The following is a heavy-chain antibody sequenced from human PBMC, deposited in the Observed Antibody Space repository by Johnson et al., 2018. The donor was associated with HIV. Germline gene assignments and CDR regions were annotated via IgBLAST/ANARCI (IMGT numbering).Heavy chain of an antibody. CDR1: GFTFSSYA. J-gene: IGHJ3*02. V-gene: IGHV3-30-3*01. D-gene: IGHD1-14*01. CDR2: ISYDGSNK. CDR3: ATRDPTHRPGVFDI. Sequence: QVQLVESGVGVVQPGRSLRLSCAASGFTFSSYAMHWVRQAPGKGLEWVAVISYDGSNKYYADSVKGRFTISRDNSKNTLYLQMNSLRAEDTAVYYCATRDPTHRPGVFDIWGQGTMVTISS.